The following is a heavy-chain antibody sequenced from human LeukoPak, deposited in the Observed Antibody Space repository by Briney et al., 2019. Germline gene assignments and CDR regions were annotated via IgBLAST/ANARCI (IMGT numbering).Heavy chain of an antibody. CDR2: INSDGSST. CDR1: GFTFSSYW. CDR3: AREWVAAELDY. J-gene: IGHJ4*02. D-gene: IGHD2-15*01. Sequence: GGSLRLSCAASGFTFSSYWMRWVRQAPGKGLVWVSRINSDGSSTSYADSVKGRFTISRDNAKNTLYLRMNSLRAEDTAVYYCAREWVAAELDYWGQGTLVTVSS. V-gene: IGHV3-74*01.